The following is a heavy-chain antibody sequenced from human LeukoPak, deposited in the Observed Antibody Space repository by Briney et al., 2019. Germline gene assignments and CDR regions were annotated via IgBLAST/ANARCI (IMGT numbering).Heavy chain of an antibody. D-gene: IGHD2-2*02. V-gene: IGHV1-2*02. CDR2: INPNSGGT. J-gene: IGHJ4*02. CDR1: GYTFTGYY. Sequence: ASVKVSCKASGYTFTGYYMHWVRQAPGQGLEWMGWINPNSGGTNYAQKFQGRVTMTRDTSISTAYMELSRLRSDDTAVYYCARGRYCSSISCYTTPEYYFDYWGQGTLVTVSS. CDR3: ARGRYCSSISCYTTPEYYFDY.